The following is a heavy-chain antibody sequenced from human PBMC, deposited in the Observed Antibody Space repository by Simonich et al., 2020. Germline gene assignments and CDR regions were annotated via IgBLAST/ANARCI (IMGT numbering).Heavy chain of an antibody. J-gene: IGHJ4*02. V-gene: IGHV1-18*01. CDR3: ARASRGTWWYYYFDY. D-gene: IGHD2-15*01. CDR2: VGAYNGNK. Sequence: QVQLVQSGAEVKKPGASVKVSCKASGYTFTSYGISWVRQAPGQGLEWMGGVGAYNGNKSDATKLQGRFTMTTDTSTSTAYMELRSLRSDDTAVYYCARASRGTWWYYYFDYWGQGTLVTVSS. CDR1: GYTFTSYG.